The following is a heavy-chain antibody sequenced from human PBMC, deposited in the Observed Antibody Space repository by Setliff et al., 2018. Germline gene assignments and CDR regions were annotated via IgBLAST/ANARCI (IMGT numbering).Heavy chain of an antibody. Sequence: GGSLRLSCAASGFSLSNYWMSWVRQAPGKGLEWVADIKQDGSNTYYGDSVKGRFTISRDNAKNSLFLQMNSLRGEDTAMYYCAREIWDFYDDSWSGSPDYWGQGTLVTVS. CDR2: IKQDGSNT. CDR1: GFSLSNYW. D-gene: IGHD3-3*01. CDR3: AREIWDFYDDSWSGSPDY. V-gene: IGHV3-7*03. J-gene: IGHJ4*02.